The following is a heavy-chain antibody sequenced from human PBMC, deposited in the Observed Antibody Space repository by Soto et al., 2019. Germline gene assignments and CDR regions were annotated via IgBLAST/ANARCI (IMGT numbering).Heavy chain of an antibody. Sequence: PVGSLRLSCVVSGFIPSSYAMSWVRQAPGKGLEWVSGISGSGGATSYADSVKGRFTISGDNSKNTLYLQMNSLSAEDTAIYYCAKDAIMVSSSFNYFDFWGQGALVTVSS. J-gene: IGHJ4*02. CDR1: GFIPSSYA. CDR2: ISGSGGAT. V-gene: IGHV3-23*01. CDR3: AKDAIMVSSSFNYFDF. D-gene: IGHD6-13*01.